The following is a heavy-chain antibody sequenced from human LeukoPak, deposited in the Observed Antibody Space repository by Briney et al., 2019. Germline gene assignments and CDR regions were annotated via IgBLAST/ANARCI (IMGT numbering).Heavy chain of an antibody. D-gene: IGHD3-9*01. CDR2: IYYSGST. CDR3: ARDYVNYDILTGYSPYNWFDP. CDR1: GGSISSYY. J-gene: IGHJ5*02. Sequence: SETLSLTCTVSGGSISSYYWSWIRQPPGKGLEWIGYIYYSGSTNYNPSLKSRVTISVDTSKNQFSLKLSSVTAADTAVHYSARDYVNYDILTGYSPYNWFDPWGQGTLVTVSS. V-gene: IGHV4-59*01.